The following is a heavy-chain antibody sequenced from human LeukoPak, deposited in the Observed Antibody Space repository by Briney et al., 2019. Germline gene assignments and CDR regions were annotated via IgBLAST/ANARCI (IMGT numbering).Heavy chain of an antibody. CDR3: ARGPYCSGGSCYVRGLRRHYYYYMDV. V-gene: IGHV4-61*02. J-gene: IGHJ6*03. CDR2: IYTSGIT. Sequence: TSETLSLTCTVSGGSISSGSYYWSWIRQPAGKGLEWIGRIYTSGITNYNPSLKSRVTISVDTSKNQFSLKLSSVTAADTAVYYCARGPYCSGGSCYVRGLRRHYYYYMDVWGKGTTVTVSS. D-gene: IGHD2-15*01. CDR1: GGSISSGSYY.